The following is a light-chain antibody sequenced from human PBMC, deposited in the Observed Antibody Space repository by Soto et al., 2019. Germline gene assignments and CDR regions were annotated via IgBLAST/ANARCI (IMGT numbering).Light chain of an antibody. J-gene: IGKJ5*01. CDR3: QQYTDWPIT. CDR1: QSVDNN. CDR2: GAS. V-gene: IGKV3D-15*01. Sequence: EIVMTQSPVTLSASPGESATLSCRASQSVDNNVAWYQQKPGQAPRLLIYGASSRATGIPDRFSGSGSGTDFTLTISRVEPEDFAVYFCQQYTDWPITFGQGTRLEIK.